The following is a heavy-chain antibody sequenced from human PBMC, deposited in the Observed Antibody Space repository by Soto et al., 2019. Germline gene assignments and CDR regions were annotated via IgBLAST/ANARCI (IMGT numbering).Heavy chain of an antibody. Sequence: GSSVKVSCQASCFTLSHSWIYWVRPAPGQGLEWMGWISAYNGNTNYAQKLQGRVTMTTDTSTSTAYMELRSLRSDDTAVYYCARDLPIAVAGDDAFDIWGQGTMVTVSS. CDR3: ARDLPIAVAGDDAFDI. CDR1: CFTLSHSW. D-gene: IGHD6-19*01. J-gene: IGHJ3*02. V-gene: IGHV1-18*01. CDR2: ISAYNGNT.